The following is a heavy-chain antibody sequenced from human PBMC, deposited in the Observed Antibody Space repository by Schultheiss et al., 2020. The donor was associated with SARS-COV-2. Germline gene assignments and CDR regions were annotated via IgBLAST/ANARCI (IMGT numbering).Heavy chain of an antibody. J-gene: IGHJ3*02. V-gene: IGHV4-39*07. CDR1: GGSISSSNYY. D-gene: IGHD6-13*01. CDR2: IYYSGST. CDR3: ARAAAGTPDAFDI. Sequence: SETLSLTCTVSGGSISSSNYYWGWIRQPPGKGLEWIGSIYYSGSTYYNPSLKSRVTISVDTSKNQFSLKLSSVTAADTAVYYCARAAAGTPDAFDIWGQGTMVTVSS.